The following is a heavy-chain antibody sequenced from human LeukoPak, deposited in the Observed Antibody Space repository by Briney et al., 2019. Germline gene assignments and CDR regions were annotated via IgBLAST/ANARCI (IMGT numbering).Heavy chain of an antibody. CDR2: IYYSGST. Sequence: SETLSDTRTDPRGSISSSDWSWISQPPGKGLEWIGYIYYSGSTNYNPSLKSRVTISVDTSKNQFSLKLSSVTAAHTAVYYCARDTLDYFDYWGQGTLVTVSS. CDR3: ARDTLDYFDY. V-gene: IGHV4-59*01. CDR1: RGSISSSD. J-gene: IGHJ4*02.